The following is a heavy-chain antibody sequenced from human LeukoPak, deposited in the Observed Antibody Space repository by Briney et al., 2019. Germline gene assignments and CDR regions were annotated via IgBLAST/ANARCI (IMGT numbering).Heavy chain of an antibody. V-gene: IGHV1-18*01. CDR3: AREVSELLWFGELSTVNWFDP. D-gene: IGHD3-10*01. CDR2: ISAYNGNT. J-gene: IGHJ5*02. Sequence: GASVKVSCKASGYTFTSYGISWVRQAPGQGLEWMGWISAYNGNTNYAQKLQGRVTMTTDTSTSTAYMELRSLRSDDTAVCYCAREVSELLWFGELSTVNWFDPWGQGTLVTVSS. CDR1: GYTFTSYG.